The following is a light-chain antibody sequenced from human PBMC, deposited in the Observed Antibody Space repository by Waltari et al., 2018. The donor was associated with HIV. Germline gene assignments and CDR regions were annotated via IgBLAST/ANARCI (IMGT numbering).Light chain of an antibody. J-gene: IGLJ2*01. CDR1: ALPKQH. CDR3: QSADSSGSPYVV. Sequence: SSELTQPTSVSVSPGQTARTTCAGDALPKQHTYWYQQKPGQAPVLVIYRDSERPSGIPERFSGSNSGTTVTLTISGVQAEDEADYYCQSADSSGSPYVVFGGGTKLTVL. V-gene: IGLV3-25*03. CDR2: RDS.